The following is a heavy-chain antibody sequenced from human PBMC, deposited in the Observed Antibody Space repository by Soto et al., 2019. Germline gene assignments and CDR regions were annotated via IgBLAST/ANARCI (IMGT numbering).Heavy chain of an antibody. CDR1: GFYFSNFW. CDR2: IYPGDSHT. CDR3: ARLAGEGMAGFYLDY. J-gene: IGHJ4*02. V-gene: IGHV5-51*01. D-gene: IGHD6-13*01. Sequence: PGESLKISCQGSGFYFSNFWIAWVRQMPGTGLEWLGIIYPGDSHTRYRPSFQGHVTISADKSLTTAYLQWSSLKASDTAIYYCARLAGEGMAGFYLDYWGQGTVVTVSS.